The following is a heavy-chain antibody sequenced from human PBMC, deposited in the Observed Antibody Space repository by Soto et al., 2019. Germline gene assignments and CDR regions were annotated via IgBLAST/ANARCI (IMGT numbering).Heavy chain of an antibody. D-gene: IGHD2-2*01. Sequence: GGSLRLSCAASGFSFSNYAMSWVRQAPDKGLEWVSGISAGGGRTHYADSVRGRFTISRDNSKNTLYLQMNSLRAEDTAVYYCATGSSDLIIVPGGAPWVQGTLVTVSS. J-gene: IGHJ5*02. V-gene: IGHV3-23*01. CDR3: ATGSSDLIIVPGGAP. CDR2: ISAGGGRT. CDR1: GFSFSNYA.